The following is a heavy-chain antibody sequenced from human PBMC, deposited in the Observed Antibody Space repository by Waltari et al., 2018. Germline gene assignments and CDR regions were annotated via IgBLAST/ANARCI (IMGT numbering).Heavy chain of an antibody. CDR1: GGSINSGSYY. D-gene: IGHD5-12*01. CDR2: ISSSGTT. Sequence: QVQLQESGPGLVTPSQTLSLTCTISGGSINSGSYYWSWIRQPAGKGLEWIGRISSSGTTIYTPTLKISVTVSLDTSKNQFALKFTSVTAADMAVYYWARDGSRLPFDPWCQVTLVSVSS. CDR3: ARDGSRLPFDP. J-gene: IGHJ5*02. V-gene: IGHV4-61*02.